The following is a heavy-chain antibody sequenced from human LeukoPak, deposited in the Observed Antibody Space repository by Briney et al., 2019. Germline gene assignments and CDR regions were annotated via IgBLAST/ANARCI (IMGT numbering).Heavy chain of an antibody. J-gene: IGHJ3*02. D-gene: IGHD6-13*01. CDR1: GCTFTNYG. V-gene: IGHV1-18*01. CDR3: ARDQSVRLLQTSSTYFKHVFAI. CDR2: ISAYNGNT. Sequence: GASVKVSCKTSGCTFTNYGISWVRQAPGLGLEWMGWISAYNGNTNYAQKVQGRVTMTTDTSTSTAYMELRSLRFDDTAVYYCARDQSVRLLQTSSTYFKHVFAIWGQRSMVTVSS.